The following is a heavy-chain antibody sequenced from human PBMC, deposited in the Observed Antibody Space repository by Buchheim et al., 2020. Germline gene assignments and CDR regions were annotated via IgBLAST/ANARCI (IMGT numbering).Heavy chain of an antibody. J-gene: IGHJ6*02. CDR3: AREVTVVVAATNFYYYYGMDV. Sequence: QLQLQESGPGLVKPSETLSLTCTVSGGSISSSSYYWGWIRQPPGKGLKWIGSIYYSGSTYYNPSLKSRVTISVDTSNNQFSLKLSSVTAADTAVYYCAREVTVVVAATNFYYYYGMDVWGQGTT. CDR1: GGSISSSSYY. V-gene: IGHV4-39*07. CDR2: IYYSGST. D-gene: IGHD2-15*01.